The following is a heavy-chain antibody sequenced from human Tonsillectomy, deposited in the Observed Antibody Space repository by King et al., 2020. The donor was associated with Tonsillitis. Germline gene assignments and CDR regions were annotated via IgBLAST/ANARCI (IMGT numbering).Heavy chain of an antibody. D-gene: IGHD3-10*01. CDR3: AKDRHIPLGRFFDC. CDR1: GFTFNTYG. CDR2: IRDDGNDL. V-gene: IGHV3-30*02. Sequence: VQLVESGGGVVQPGGSLRLSCAASGFTFNTYGFHWVRQAPGKGLEWVGFIRDDGNDLYYIDSVKGRFTISRDNSKNTVYLQMNSLRAEDTAIYYWAKDRHIPLGRFFDCLGQGTLVTVSS. J-gene: IGHJ4*02.